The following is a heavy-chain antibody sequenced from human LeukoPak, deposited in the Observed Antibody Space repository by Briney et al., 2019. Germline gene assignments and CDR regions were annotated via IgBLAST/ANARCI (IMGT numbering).Heavy chain of an antibody. Sequence: ASVKVSRKVSGYTLTELSMHWVRQAPGKGLEWMGGFDPEDGETIYAQKFQGRVTMTEDTSTDTAYMELSSLRSEDTAVYYCATGGSRRYDFWSGPPPADYWGQGTLVTVSS. CDR3: ATGGSRRYDFWSGPPPADY. D-gene: IGHD3-3*01. V-gene: IGHV1-24*01. CDR2: FDPEDGET. J-gene: IGHJ4*02. CDR1: GYTLTELS.